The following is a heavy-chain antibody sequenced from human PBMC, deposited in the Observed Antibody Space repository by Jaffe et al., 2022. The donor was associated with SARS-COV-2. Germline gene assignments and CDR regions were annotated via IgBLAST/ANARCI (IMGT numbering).Heavy chain of an antibody. D-gene: IGHD1-7*01. CDR3: ARHPHHGDWNYGGGWFDP. Sequence: QLQLRESGPGLVRPSEPLSLTCTVSGASISSGSYFWGWIRQPPGKGLEWIGTIYYRGSTYYNPSLKSRVTISIDTSKNQFSLTLSSVTAADTAVYYCARHPHHGDWNYGGGWFDPWGQGTLVTVSS. CDR2: IYYRGST. J-gene: IGHJ5*02. V-gene: IGHV4-39*01. CDR1: GASISSGSYF.